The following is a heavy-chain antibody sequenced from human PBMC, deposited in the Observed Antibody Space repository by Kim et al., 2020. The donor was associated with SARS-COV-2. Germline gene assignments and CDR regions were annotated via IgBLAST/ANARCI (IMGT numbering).Heavy chain of an antibody. CDR3: AREGKYYYGSGSYYNLSYYYYGMDV. CDR2: IYYSGST. V-gene: IGHV4-59*01. Sequence: SETLSLTCTVSGGSISSYYWSWIRQPPGKGLEWIGYIYYSGSTNYNPSLKSRVTISVDTSKNQFSLKLSSVTAADTAGYYCAREGKYYYGSGSYYNLSYYYYGMDVWGQGTTVTVSS. D-gene: IGHD3-10*01. J-gene: IGHJ6*02. CDR1: GGSISSYY.